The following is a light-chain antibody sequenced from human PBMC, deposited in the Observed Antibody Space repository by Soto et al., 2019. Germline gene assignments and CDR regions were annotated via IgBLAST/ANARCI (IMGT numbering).Light chain of an antibody. CDR1: HGIADY. V-gene: IGKV1-27*01. CDR3: QRYNCVPWT. Sequence: DIEMTQSPSSLSASVGDRVTITCRASHGIADYLAWYQQKPGKAPKLLLYTATTFQSGVPSRFSGSGSWTDFTFTISSLQPDDVAKYFCQRYNCVPWTFGQGTKVEIK. CDR2: TAT. J-gene: IGKJ1*01.